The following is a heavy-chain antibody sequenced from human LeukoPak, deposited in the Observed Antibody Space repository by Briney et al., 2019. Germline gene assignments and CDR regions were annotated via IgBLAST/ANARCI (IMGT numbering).Heavy chain of an antibody. Sequence: GGSLRLSCAAPGFTFGTCEMTWVRQAPGKGLEWDSYISGSGTKIYYADSVKGRFTISRDNAKNSLYLQMNSLRVEDTAVYYCARESGLGVISPYSDFWGQGTLVTVSP. D-gene: IGHD2-21*01. CDR2: ISGSGTKI. V-gene: IGHV3-48*03. J-gene: IGHJ4*02. CDR1: GFTFGTCE. CDR3: ARESGLGVISPYSDF.